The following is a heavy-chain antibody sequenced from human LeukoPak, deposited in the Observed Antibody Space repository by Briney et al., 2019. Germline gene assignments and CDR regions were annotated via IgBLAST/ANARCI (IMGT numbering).Heavy chain of an antibody. Sequence: PGGSLRLSCAASGFTFSSYAMSWVRQAPGKGLEWVSAISGSGGSTYYADSVKGRFTISRDNSKNTLYLQMNSLRAEDTAVYYCVRISAPVFGVVIVYYFDYWGQGTLVTVSS. J-gene: IGHJ4*02. D-gene: IGHD3-3*01. CDR3: VRISAPVFGVVIVYYFDY. CDR1: GFTFSSYA. CDR2: ISGSGGST. V-gene: IGHV3-23*01.